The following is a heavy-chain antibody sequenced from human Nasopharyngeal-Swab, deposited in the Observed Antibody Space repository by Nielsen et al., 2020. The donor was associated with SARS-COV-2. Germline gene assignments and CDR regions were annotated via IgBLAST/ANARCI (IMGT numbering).Heavy chain of an antibody. CDR3: ASGTVTLLHY. CDR1: GFTFSSYD. D-gene: IGHD4-23*01. J-gene: IGHJ4*02. CDR2: IGTAGDT. V-gene: IGHV3-13*01. Sequence: GGSLRLSCAASGFTFSSYDMHWVRQATGKGLEWVSAIGTAGDTYYPGSVKGRFTISRENAKNSLYLQMNSLRAEDMAVYYCASGTVTLLHYWGQGTLVTVSS.